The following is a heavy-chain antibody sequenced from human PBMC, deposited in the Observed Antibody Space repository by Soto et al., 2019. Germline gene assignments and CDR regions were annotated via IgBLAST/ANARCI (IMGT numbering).Heavy chain of an antibody. Sequence: EVQLVESGGGLVKPGGSLRLACAASGFTFSNDWMNWVRQAPGKGLEWVGRIKSKTDGGTTDYAAPVKGRFTISRDDSKNTLYLQMNSLKTEATAVYYCTTDPGPTVTGVWGQGTTVTVSS. CDR3: TTDPGPTVTGV. V-gene: IGHV3-15*07. J-gene: IGHJ6*02. CDR1: GFTFSNDW. CDR2: IKSKTDGGTT. D-gene: IGHD4-17*01.